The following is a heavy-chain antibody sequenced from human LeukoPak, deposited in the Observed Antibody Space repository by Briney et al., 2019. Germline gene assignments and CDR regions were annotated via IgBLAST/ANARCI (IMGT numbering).Heavy chain of an antibody. V-gene: IGHV4-4*07. D-gene: IGHD6-13*01. CDR2: IYTSVST. Sequence: PSETLSLTCTVSGGSISTYYWSWIRQPARKGLEWIGRIYTSVSTNYNPSLKSRVTMSVDTSKNQFSLKLSSVTAADTAVYYCARESYRWYVHNYYYYGMDVWGQGTTVTVSS. CDR3: ARESYRWYVHNYYYYGMDV. J-gene: IGHJ6*02. CDR1: GGSISTYY.